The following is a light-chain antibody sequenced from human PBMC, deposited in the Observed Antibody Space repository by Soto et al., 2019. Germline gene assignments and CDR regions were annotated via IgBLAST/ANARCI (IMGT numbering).Light chain of an antibody. V-gene: IGLV2-23*02. J-gene: IGLJ2*01. CDR3: CSYAGSSTHVV. Sequence: QSALTQPASVSGSPGQSITISCTRTSSDVGSYNLVSWYQQHPGKAPKLMIYEVSKRPSGVSNRLSGSKSGNTASLTISGLQAEDEADYYCCSYAGSSTHVVFGGGTKLTVL. CDR1: SSDVGSYNL. CDR2: EVS.